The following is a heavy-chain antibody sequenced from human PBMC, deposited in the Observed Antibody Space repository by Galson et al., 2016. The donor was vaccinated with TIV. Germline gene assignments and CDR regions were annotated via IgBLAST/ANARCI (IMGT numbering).Heavy chain of an antibody. V-gene: IGHV4-39*07. Sequence: YDDGNAYYNPSLKSRVTISVDTSKNQFSLKLTSVTAADTAVYYCARERTPPGPDNDTWFDPWGHGILVAVSS. J-gene: IGHJ5*02. CDR3: ARERTPPGPDNDTWFDP. D-gene: IGHD3-22*01. CDR2: YDDGNA.